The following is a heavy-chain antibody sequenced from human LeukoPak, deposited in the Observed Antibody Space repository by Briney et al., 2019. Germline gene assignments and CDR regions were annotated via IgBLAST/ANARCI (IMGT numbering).Heavy chain of an antibody. V-gene: IGHV3-30*18. J-gene: IGHJ4*02. CDR1: GFTFSSFG. D-gene: IGHD6-19*01. CDR2: ISYDGSTE. CDR3: AKDQSIAVTGTWDF. Sequence: PGTSLRLSCAASGFTFSSFGMHWVRQAPGKGLEWVALISYDGSTEYYADSVRGRFTVSRDNSKTTVYLRMNSLRPEDTAVYHCAKDQSIAVTGTWDFWGQGTLVTVSS.